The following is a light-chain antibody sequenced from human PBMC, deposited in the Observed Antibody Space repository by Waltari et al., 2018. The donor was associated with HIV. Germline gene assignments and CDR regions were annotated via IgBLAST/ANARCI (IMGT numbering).Light chain of an antibody. Sequence: SYVLTQPPSVSVAPGQTARITCGGSSIGSQSVHWYQQKPGQAPVRVVSDDSDRPSGIPERFSGSKSGNTATLTISRVEAGDEADYYCQVWYSLTDPVVFGGGTKLTVL. J-gene: IGLJ2*01. V-gene: IGLV3-21*02. CDR1: SIGSQS. CDR3: QVWYSLTDPVV. CDR2: DDS.